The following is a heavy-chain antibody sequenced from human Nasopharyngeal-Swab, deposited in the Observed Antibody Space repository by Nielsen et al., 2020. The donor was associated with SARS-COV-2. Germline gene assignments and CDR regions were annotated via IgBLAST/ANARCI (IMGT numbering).Heavy chain of an antibody. Sequence: GSLRLSCAASGFTFSSYGMHWVRQAPGKGLEWVAVIWYDGSNKYYADSVKGRFTISRDNSKNTLYLQMNSLRAEDTAVYYCARDGVGAYLYYFDYWGQGTLVTVSS. CDR1: GFTFSSYG. V-gene: IGHV3-33*01. CDR3: ARDGVGAYLYYFDY. CDR2: IWYDGSNK. D-gene: IGHD1-26*01. J-gene: IGHJ4*02.